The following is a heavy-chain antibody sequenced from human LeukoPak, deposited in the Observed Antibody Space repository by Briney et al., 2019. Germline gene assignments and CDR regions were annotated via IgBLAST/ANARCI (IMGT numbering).Heavy chain of an antibody. CDR3: ARVWSPSPDAYCGGDCYSGYYFDY. CDR2: IYYSGST. D-gene: IGHD2-21*02. V-gene: IGHV4-59*01. J-gene: IGHJ4*02. Sequence: SETLSLTCTVSGGSISSYYWSWIWQPPGKGLEWIGYIYYSGSTNYNPSLKSRVTISVDTSKNQFSLKLSSVTAADTAVYYCARVWSPSPDAYCGGDCYSGYYFDYWGQGTLVTVSS. CDR1: GGSISSYY.